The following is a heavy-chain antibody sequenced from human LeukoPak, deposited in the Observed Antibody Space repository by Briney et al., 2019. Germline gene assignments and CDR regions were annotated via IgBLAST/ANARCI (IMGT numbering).Heavy chain of an antibody. CDR2: IRSNSDGGTI. J-gene: IGHJ5*02. D-gene: IGHD3-22*01. CDR3: ATDFYDST. Sequence: GGSLRLSCATSGFTFSNAWMNWVRQAPGQGLEGVGRIRSNSDGGTIDYAAPVKGRFTLSRDDSKTTLYLQMNSLQTEDTAVYYCATDFYDSTWGQGTLVTVSS. CDR1: GFTFSNAW. V-gene: IGHV3-15*07.